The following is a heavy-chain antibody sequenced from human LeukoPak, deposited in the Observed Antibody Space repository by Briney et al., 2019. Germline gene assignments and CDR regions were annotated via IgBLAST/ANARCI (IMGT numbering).Heavy chain of an antibody. D-gene: IGHD1-26*01. V-gene: IGHV3-30*18. CDR1: GFTFSSYG. Sequence: GGSLRLSCAASGFTFSSYGMHWVRQAPGKGLEWVAVISYDGSNKYYADSVKGRFTISRDNSKNTLYLQMNSLRAEDTAVYYCAKDLVGIAFDIWGQGTMVTVSS. CDR3: AKDLVGIAFDI. J-gene: IGHJ3*02. CDR2: ISYDGSNK.